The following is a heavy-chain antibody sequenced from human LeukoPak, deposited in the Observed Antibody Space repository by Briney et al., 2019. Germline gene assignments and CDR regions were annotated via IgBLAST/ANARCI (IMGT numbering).Heavy chain of an antibody. CDR3: AREYSRYSGTYYDY. CDR2: SNPNSGGT. Sequence: ASVKVSCKASGYTFTGYFIHWVRQAPGQGLEWMGWSNPNSGGTNYAQKFQGRVTMTRDTSISTAYMELSRVRSDDTAAYYCAREYSRYSGTYYDYWGQGTLVAVSS. V-gene: IGHV1-2*02. J-gene: IGHJ4*02. D-gene: IGHD1-26*01. CDR1: GYTFTGYF.